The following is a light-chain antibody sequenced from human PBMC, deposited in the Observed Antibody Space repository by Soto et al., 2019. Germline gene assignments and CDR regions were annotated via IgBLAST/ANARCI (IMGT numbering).Light chain of an antibody. Sequence: DIQMSQSPSSLSASVGDRITITCQASQDISNSLNWYQQTPGKAPKLLIYGASNLETGVPSRFSGSGSATDFTFTIINLQPEDFATYYCQQHHYFPLTFGPGTKVDLK. CDR2: GAS. CDR3: QQHHYFPLT. CDR1: QDISNS. V-gene: IGKV1-33*01. J-gene: IGKJ3*01.